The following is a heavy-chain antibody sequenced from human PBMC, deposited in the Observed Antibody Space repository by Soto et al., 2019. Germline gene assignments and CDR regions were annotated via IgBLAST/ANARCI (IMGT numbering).Heavy chain of an antibody. CDR2: IYPADSDT. Sequence: PGESLKISCRGSGYTFTSNWIGWVRQMPGKGLEWMGVIYPADSDTRYNPSFQGQVTISADKSITTAYLQWSSLKASDSAIYYCARPGTTDTWGQGTLVTVSS. CDR3: ARPGTTDT. J-gene: IGHJ5*02. CDR1: GYTFTSNW. D-gene: IGHD1-1*01. V-gene: IGHV5-51*01.